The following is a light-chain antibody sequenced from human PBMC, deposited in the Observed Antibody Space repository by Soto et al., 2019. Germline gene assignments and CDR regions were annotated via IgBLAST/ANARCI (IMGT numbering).Light chain of an antibody. Sequence: QSALTQPRSVSGSPGQSVTISCTGTSSDVGGYNYVTWYQHHPGKAPKLMISDVNKRASGVSDRFSGSKSGNTAYLTISGLQAEDEADYYCCSFAGRVFVFGTGTKLTVL. CDR3: CSFAGRVFV. CDR1: SSDVGGYNY. J-gene: IGLJ1*01. CDR2: DVN. V-gene: IGLV2-11*01.